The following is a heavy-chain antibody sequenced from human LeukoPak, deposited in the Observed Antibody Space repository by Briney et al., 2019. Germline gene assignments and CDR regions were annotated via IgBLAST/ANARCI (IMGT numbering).Heavy chain of an antibody. CDR3: ARAKNSSWLALFDP. V-gene: IGHV3-30-3*01. D-gene: IGHD6-13*01. Sequence: GGSLRLSCAASGFTFSSYAMHWVRQAPGKGLEWVAVISYDGSNKYYADSVKGRFTISRDNSKNTLYLQMNSLRAEDTAVYHCARAKNSSWLALFDPWGQGTLVTVSS. J-gene: IGHJ5*02. CDR2: ISYDGSNK. CDR1: GFTFSSYA.